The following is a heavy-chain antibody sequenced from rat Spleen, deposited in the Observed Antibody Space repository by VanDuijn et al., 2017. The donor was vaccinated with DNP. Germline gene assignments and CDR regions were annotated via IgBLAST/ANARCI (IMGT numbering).Heavy chain of an antibody. V-gene: IGHV5-22*01. Sequence: EVQLVESGGGLVQPGRSLKLSCAASGITFRDYYMAWVRQAPTRGLEWVASLSFDGTTSYYRDSVKGRFTISRDNAESTLYLQMSSLRSEDMATYYCARYSFRRVWDYWGQGVSVTVSS. CDR1: GITFRDYY. CDR3: ARYSFRRVWDY. J-gene: IGHJ2*01. CDR2: LSFDGTTS. D-gene: IGHD1-11*01.